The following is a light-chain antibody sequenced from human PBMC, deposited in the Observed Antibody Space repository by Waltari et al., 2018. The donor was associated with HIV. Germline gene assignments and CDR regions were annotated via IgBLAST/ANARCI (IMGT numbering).Light chain of an antibody. CDR1: NIGSKS. Sequence: SYVLTQPPSVSVAPGKTARITCGGNNIGSKSVHWYQQQPGQAPVLVIYHDSDRPSGIPERCSGSNAGNTATLTISRVEAGDEADYYCQVWDSSSDHVVFGGGTKLTVL. J-gene: IGLJ2*01. V-gene: IGLV3-21*04. CDR3: QVWDSSSDHVV. CDR2: HDS.